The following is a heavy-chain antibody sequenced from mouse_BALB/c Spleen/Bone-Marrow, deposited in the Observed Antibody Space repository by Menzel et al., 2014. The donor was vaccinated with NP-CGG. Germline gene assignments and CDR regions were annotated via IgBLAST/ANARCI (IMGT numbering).Heavy chain of an antibody. CDR3: AREGIYYYGSGYFDV. CDR2: IDPFNGGT. CDR1: GYSFSSYY. V-gene: IGHV1S135*01. J-gene: IGHJ1*01. D-gene: IGHD1-1*01. Sequence: VQLQHSGPELMKPGASVKISCKASGYSFSSYYMHWVKRSHGKSLEWIGYIDPFNGGTSYNQKFKGKATLTVDKSSSTAYMHLSSLTSEDSAVYYCAREGIYYYGSGYFDVWGAGTTVTVSS.